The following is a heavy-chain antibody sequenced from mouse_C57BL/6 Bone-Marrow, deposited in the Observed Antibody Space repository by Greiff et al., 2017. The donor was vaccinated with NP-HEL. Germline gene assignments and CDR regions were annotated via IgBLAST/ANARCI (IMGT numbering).Heavy chain of an antibody. Sequence: DVQLQESGPELVKPGASVKIPCKASGYTFTDYNMDWVKQSHGKSLEWIGDINPNNGGTIYNQKFKGKATLTVDKSSSTAYMGLRSLTSEDTAVYYCARDRGSSPYWYFDVWGTGTTVTVSS. J-gene: IGHJ1*03. D-gene: IGHD1-1*01. CDR1: GYTFTDYN. V-gene: IGHV1-18*01. CDR2: INPNNGGT. CDR3: ARDRGSSPYWYFDV.